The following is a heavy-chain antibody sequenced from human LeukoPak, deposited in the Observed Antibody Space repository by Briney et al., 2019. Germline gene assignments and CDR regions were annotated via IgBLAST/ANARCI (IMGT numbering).Heavy chain of an antibody. CDR2: INPNSGGT. CDR3: ARADYGDYLATWFDP. Sequence: GASVKVSCKASGYTFTGYYVHWLRQAPGQGLEWMGWINPNSGGTNYAQKFQGRVTMTRDTSISTAYMELSRLRSDDTAVYYCARADYGDYLATWFDPWGQGTLVTVSS. D-gene: IGHD4-17*01. CDR1: GYTFTGYY. J-gene: IGHJ5*02. V-gene: IGHV1-2*02.